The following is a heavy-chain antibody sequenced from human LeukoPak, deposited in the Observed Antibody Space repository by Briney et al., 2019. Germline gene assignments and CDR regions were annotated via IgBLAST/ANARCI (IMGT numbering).Heavy chain of an antibody. CDR2: INWNGGST. V-gene: IGHV3-20*04. CDR3: ARANWNYERDLDY. D-gene: IGHD1-7*01. Sequence: GGSLRLSCAASGFTFSSYAMSWVRQAPGKGLEWVSGINWNGGSTGYAGSVKGRFTISRDNAKNSLYLQMNSLRAEDTALYYCARANWNYERDLDYWGQGTLVTVSS. J-gene: IGHJ4*02. CDR1: GFTFSSYA.